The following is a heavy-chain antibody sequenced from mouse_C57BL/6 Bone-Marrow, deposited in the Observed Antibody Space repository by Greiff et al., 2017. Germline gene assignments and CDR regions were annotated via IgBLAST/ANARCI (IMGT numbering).Heavy chain of an antibody. D-gene: IGHD1-1*01. J-gene: IGHJ2*01. V-gene: IGHV5-4*03. CDR1: GFTFSSYA. Sequence: EVKLVESGGGLVKPGGSLKLSCAASGFTFSSYAMSWVRQTPEKRLEWVATISDGGSYTYYPDNVKGRFTISRDNAKNNLYLQMSHLKSEDTAMDYCARGKLRDYFDYWGQGTTLTVSS. CDR3: ARGKLRDYFDY. CDR2: ISDGGSYT.